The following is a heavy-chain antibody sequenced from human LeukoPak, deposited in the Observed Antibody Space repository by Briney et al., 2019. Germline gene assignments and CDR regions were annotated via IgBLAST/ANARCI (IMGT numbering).Heavy chain of an antibody. J-gene: IGHJ4*02. CDR2: ISGDGGST. D-gene: IGHD5-18*01. V-gene: IGHV3-43*02. CDR1: GFTFDDYA. CDR3: AKERYSYGSRYFDY. Sequence: GGSLRLSCAASGFTFDDYAMHWVRQAPGKGLEWVSLISGDGGSTYYADSVKGRFTISRDNSKNSLYPQMNSLRIEDTALYYCAKERYSYGSRYFDYWGQGTLVTVSS.